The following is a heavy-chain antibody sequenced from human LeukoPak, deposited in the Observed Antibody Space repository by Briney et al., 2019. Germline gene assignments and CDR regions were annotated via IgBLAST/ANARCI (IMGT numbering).Heavy chain of an antibody. Sequence: PGGSLRLSCAASGFTFSSYAMSWVRQAPGKGLEWVSAISGSGGSTYYADSVKGRFTISRDNSKNTLYLQMNSLRAEDTAVYYCAKLPARGDSYGARFDYWGQGTLVTVSS. D-gene: IGHD5-18*01. V-gene: IGHV3-23*01. CDR3: AKLPARGDSYGARFDY. CDR2: ISGSGGST. CDR1: GFTFSSYA. J-gene: IGHJ4*02.